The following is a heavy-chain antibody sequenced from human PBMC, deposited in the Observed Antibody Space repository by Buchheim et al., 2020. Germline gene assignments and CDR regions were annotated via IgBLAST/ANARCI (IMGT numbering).Heavy chain of an antibody. V-gene: IGHV6-1*01. D-gene: IGHD1-26*01. Sequence: QVQLQQSGPGLVKPSQTLSLTCAISGDSVSSNSAAWNWIRQSPSRGLEWLGRTYYRSKWYNDYAVSVKSRITINPDTSKNQFSLQLNSVAPEDTAVYYCARSVGGSYYVVLYYYYYGMDVWGQGTT. CDR3: ARSVGGSYYVVLYYYYYGMDV. CDR1: GDSVSSNSAA. J-gene: IGHJ6*02. CDR2: TYYRSKWYN.